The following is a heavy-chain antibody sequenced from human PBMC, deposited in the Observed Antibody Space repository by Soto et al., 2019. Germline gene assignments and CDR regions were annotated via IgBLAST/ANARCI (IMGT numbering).Heavy chain of an antibody. Sequence: PSETLSLTCSVSGGSIKNTNYHWGWIRQPPGKGLEGIGTLYYRGATDYNPSLKTRVTISVDTSKNLLSLNLSSVNAADTAVYYCFGVMAATLDYWGQGTLVTVSS. D-gene: IGHD2-21*02. J-gene: IGHJ4*01. CDR3: FGVMAATLDY. CDR1: GGSIKNTNYH. V-gene: IGHV4-39*01. CDR2: LYYRGAT.